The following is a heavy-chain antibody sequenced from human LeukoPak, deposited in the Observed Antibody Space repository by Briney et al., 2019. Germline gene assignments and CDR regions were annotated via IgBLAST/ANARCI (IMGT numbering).Heavy chain of an antibody. CDR3: ARDLGGKVTIDY. D-gene: IGHD1-26*01. Sequence: SETLSLTCTVSGGSISSYYWSWIRQPPGKGLEWIGYIYYSGSTNYNPSLKSRVTISEDTSKNEFSLNVNSVTAADTAVYYCARDLGGKVTIDYWGQGTLVTVSS. V-gene: IGHV4-59*01. CDR1: GGSISSYY. J-gene: IGHJ4*02. CDR2: IYYSGST.